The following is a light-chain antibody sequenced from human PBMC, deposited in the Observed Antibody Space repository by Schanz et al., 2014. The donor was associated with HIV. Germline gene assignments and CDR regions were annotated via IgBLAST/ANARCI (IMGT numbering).Light chain of an antibody. Sequence: SYELTQPSSVSVSPGQTARITCSGVVLAKKYARWFQQKPGQAPVMVIYKDSERASGIPERFSGSSSGTTVTLTMSGAQVEDEGDYYCYSAADDSLVFGGGTKLTVL. CDR2: KDS. CDR3: YSAADDSLV. V-gene: IGLV3-27*01. J-gene: IGLJ2*01. CDR1: VLAKKY.